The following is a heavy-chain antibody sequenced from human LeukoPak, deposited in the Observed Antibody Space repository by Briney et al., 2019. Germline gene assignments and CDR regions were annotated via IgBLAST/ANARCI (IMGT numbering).Heavy chain of an antibody. J-gene: IGHJ6*02. CDR1: GFTFDDYA. CDR2: ISWDGGST. Sequence: HPGGSLRLSCAASGFTFDDYAMHWVRQAPGKGLEWVSLISWDGGSTYYADSVKGRFTISRDNSKNSLYLQTNSLRAEDTALYYCAREPYYYGSGSYFHYYYGMDVWGQGTTVTVSS. V-gene: IGHV3-43D*03. D-gene: IGHD3-10*01. CDR3: AREPYYYGSGSYFHYYYGMDV.